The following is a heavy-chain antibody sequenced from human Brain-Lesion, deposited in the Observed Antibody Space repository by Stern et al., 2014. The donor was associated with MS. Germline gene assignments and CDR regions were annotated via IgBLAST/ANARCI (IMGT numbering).Heavy chain of an antibody. D-gene: IGHD3-10*01. Sequence: VQLEESGPGLVKPSQTLSLTCTVSGGSINSGNYYWTWIRQHPGKGLEWIGYIFYSGMTYYNPSLKSRLTISVDTSKNQFALKLSSVTAADTAVYYCATSSGSPRRGFYFDYWGQGILVTVSS. CDR3: ATSSGSPRRGFYFDY. CDR1: GGSINSGNYY. CDR2: IFYSGMT. J-gene: IGHJ4*02. V-gene: IGHV4-31*03.